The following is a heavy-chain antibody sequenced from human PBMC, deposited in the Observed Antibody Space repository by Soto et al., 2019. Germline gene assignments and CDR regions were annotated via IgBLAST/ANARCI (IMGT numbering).Heavy chain of an antibody. CDR2: INHSGST. D-gene: IGHD5-12*01. Sequence: QVQLQQWGAGLLKPSETLSLTCAVYGGYFSGYYWSWIRQPPGKGLEWIVEINHSGSTNYNPSLKSRVTISVDTSKNQFSLKLSSVTAADTAVYYCARGRRSQYSCYYFTYWGKGTLVTVSS. CDR1: GGYFSGYY. CDR3: ARGRRSQYSCYYFTY. J-gene: IGHJ4*02. V-gene: IGHV4-34*01.